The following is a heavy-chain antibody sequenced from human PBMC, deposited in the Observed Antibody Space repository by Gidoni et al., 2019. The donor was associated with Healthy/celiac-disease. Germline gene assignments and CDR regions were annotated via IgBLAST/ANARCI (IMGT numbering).Heavy chain of an antibody. J-gene: IGHJ5*02. CDR2: ISSSSSYT. CDR1: GFTFSDYY. CDR3: ARGRDTMVRGVRGWFDP. Sequence: QVQLVESGGGLVKPGGSLRLSCAASGFTFSDYYMSWIRQAPGKGLDWVSYISSSSSYTNYADSVKGRFTISRDNAKNSLYLQMNSLRAEDTAVYYCARGRDTMVRGVRGWFDPWGQGTLVTVSS. V-gene: IGHV3-11*05. D-gene: IGHD3-10*01.